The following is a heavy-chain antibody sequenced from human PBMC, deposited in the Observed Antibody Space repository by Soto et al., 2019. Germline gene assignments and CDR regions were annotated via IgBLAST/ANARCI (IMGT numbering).Heavy chain of an antibody. Sequence: ASVNVSCKASGYTFTSYAMHWVRQAPGQRLEWMGWINAGNGNTKYSQKFQGRVTITRDTSASTAYMELSSLRSEDTAVYYCARDPSDCSSTSCYAPQLDFWGQGTLVTVSS. CDR2: INAGNGNT. V-gene: IGHV1-3*01. CDR1: GYTFTSYA. J-gene: IGHJ4*02. D-gene: IGHD2-2*01. CDR3: ARDPSDCSSTSCYAPQLDF.